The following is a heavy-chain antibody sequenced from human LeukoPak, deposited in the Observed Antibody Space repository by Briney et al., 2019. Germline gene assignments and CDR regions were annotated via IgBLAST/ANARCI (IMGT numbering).Heavy chain of an antibody. J-gene: IGHJ4*02. CDR1: GSTFINFY. D-gene: IGHD4-17*01. CDR3: ATGYGDYVSRFDS. Sequence: ASVKVSCKASGSTFINFYIHWVRQAPGQGLEWMGWNNPNSGDTNYAPSFQGRVTMTRDTSISTAYMEVSRLTSDDTAIYYCATGYGDYVSRFDSWGQGTLVTVYS. CDR2: NNPNSGDT. V-gene: IGHV1-2*02.